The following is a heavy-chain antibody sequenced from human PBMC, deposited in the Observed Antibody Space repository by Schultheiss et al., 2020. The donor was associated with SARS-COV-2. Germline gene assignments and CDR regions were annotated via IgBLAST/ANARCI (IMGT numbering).Heavy chain of an antibody. Sequence: SETLSLTCAVYGASFSGYYWSWIRQPPGKGLEWIGESNHSGSTNYSPSLKSRVTISVDTSKNQFSLKVRSVTAADTAVYYCARGPYYDSSGYCIHWGQGTLVTVSS. J-gene: IGHJ4*02. CDR1: GASFSGYY. D-gene: IGHD3-22*01. CDR2: SNHSGST. CDR3: ARGPYYDSSGYCIH. V-gene: IGHV4-34*01.